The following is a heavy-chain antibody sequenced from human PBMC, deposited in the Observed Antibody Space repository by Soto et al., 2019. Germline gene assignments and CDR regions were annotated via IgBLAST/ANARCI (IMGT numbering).Heavy chain of an antibody. V-gene: IGHV1-58*01. D-gene: IGHD3-22*01. CDR3: AADAVRDSYFRRYNYYGMDV. J-gene: IGHJ6*01. CDR1: GFTVDSSA. CDR2: IVVGSGDT. Sequence: QMQLVQSGPEVKKPGTSVKVSCKASGFTVDSSAVQWVRQARGQRLEWIGWIVVGSGDTNYAQKFQERVTITRDMSTRTVYMELSSLRSEDTAVYYCAADAVRDSYFRRYNYYGMDVW.